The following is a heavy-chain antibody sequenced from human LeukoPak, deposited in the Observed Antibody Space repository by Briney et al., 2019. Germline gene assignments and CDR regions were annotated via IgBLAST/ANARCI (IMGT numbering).Heavy chain of an antibody. D-gene: IGHD6-13*01. CDR2: ISSDGVNT. J-gene: IGHJ5*02. V-gene: IGHV3-64D*06. Sequence: GGSLRLSCLASGFAFSSYAMHWVRQGPGKGLEHVSTISSDGVNTYYADSVKGRFTISRDTSKNTLYLQMSSLRGDDTAVYYCLKGSQGPIWQQLVPDRWGQGTQVTVSS. CDR3: LKGSQGPIWQQLVPDR. CDR1: GFAFSSYA.